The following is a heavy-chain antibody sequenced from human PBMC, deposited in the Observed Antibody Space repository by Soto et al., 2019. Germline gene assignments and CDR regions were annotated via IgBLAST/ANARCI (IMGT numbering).Heavy chain of an antibody. CDR3: ARARIAVVTATGSAFDY. V-gene: IGHV1-69*13. CDR1: GGTFSSYA. CDR2: IIPIFGTA. D-gene: IGHD2-21*02. Sequence: GASVKVSCKASGGTFSSYAISWVRQAPGQGLEWMGGIIPIFGTANYAQKFQGRVTITADESTSTAYMELSSLRSEDTAVYYCARARIAVVTATGSAFDYWGQGTLVTVSS. J-gene: IGHJ4*02.